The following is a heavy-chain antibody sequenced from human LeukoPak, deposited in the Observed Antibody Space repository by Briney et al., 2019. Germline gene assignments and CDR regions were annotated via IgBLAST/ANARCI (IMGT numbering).Heavy chain of an antibody. Sequence: KHSETLSLTCTVYGGSFRAYYWSWIRQPPGKGLEWIGEINYDGSTSYNPSLKSRVTISVDTSKKQAFLKLRSVTAADTAMYYCARGLNIEYFFDYWGQGSLVTVSS. CDR1: GGSFRAYY. D-gene: IGHD5-12*01. J-gene: IGHJ4*02. CDR3: ARGLNIEYFFDY. V-gene: IGHV4-34*01. CDR2: INYDGST.